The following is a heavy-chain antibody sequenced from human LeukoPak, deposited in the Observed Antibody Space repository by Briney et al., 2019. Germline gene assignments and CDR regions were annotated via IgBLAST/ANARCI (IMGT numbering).Heavy chain of an antibody. V-gene: IGHV3-21*01. CDR3: ARERDGCPGY. Sequence: GGSLRFSCAASGFTFSSYSMNWVRQAPGKGLEWVSSISGSSSYIYYADSVKGRFTISRDNAKNSLYLQMNSLRAEDTAVYYCARERDGCPGYWGQGTLVTVSS. J-gene: IGHJ4*02. D-gene: IGHD5-24*01. CDR1: GFTFSSYS. CDR2: ISGSSSYI.